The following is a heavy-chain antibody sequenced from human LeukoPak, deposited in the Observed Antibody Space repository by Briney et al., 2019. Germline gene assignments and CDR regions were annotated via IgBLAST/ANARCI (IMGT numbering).Heavy chain of an antibody. Sequence: SETLSLTCTVSGGSISSYYWSWIRQPPGKGLEWIGYIYYSGSTNYNPSLKSRVTISVDTSKNQFSLKLSSVTAADTAVYYCAGLVTTGSNWFDPWGQGTLVTVSS. D-gene: IGHD4-11*01. CDR2: IYYSGST. V-gene: IGHV4-59*01. CDR3: AGLVTTGSNWFDP. J-gene: IGHJ5*02. CDR1: GGSISSYY.